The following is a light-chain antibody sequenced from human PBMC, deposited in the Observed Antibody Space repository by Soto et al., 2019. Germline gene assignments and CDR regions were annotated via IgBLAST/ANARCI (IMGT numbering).Light chain of an antibody. J-gene: IGLJ1*01. CDR3: SSYTSSSTPYV. V-gene: IGLV2-14*01. CDR2: EVS. Sequence: QSAVTQPASVSGSPGQSITISCTGTSSDVGIYNYVSWYQQHPGKAPKLMIFEVSNRPSGVSNRFSGSKSGNTASLTISGLQAEDEANYYCSSYTSSSTPYVFGTGTKLTVL. CDR1: SSDVGIYNY.